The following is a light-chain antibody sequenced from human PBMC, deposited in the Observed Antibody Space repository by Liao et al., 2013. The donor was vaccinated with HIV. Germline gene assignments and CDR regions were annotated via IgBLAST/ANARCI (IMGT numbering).Light chain of an antibody. CDR2: YDT. Sequence: SYELTQPPSVSEAPGGTAIITCEGYNIGDKSVHWYQQKAGQAPVLVIQYDTDRPSGIPERFSGSNSGNMATLYIDRVEAGDEADYYCQVWERSADQYVFGSGTTVTVL. J-gene: IGLJ1*01. CDR3: QVWERSADQYV. V-gene: IGLV3-21*01. CDR1: NIGDKS.